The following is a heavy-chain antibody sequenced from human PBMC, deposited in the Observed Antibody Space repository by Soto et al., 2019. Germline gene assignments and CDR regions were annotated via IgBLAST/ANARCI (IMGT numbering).Heavy chain of an antibody. CDR3: AREAGDLGYCSSTSCSNWFDP. Sequence: ASVKVSCKASGGTFSSYTISWVRQAPGQGLEWMGRIIPILGIANYAQKFQGRVTITADKSTSTAYMELSSLRSEDTAVYYCAREAGDLGYCSSTSCSNWFDPWGQGTLVTVSS. V-gene: IGHV1-69*04. D-gene: IGHD2-2*01. CDR1: GGTFSSYT. J-gene: IGHJ5*02. CDR2: IIPILGIA.